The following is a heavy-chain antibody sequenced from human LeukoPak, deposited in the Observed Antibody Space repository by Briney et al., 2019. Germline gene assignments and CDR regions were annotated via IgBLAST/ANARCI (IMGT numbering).Heavy chain of an antibody. J-gene: IGHJ3*02. CDR2: MNPNSGYT. CDR1: GYTFTSYD. V-gene: IGHV1-8*01. Sequence: ASVKVSCKASGYTFTSYDINWVRQATGQGLEWMGWMNPNSGYTGYAQKFQGRVTMTRNTSISTAYMELSSLRSEDTAVYYCASEGYSSGWYTQTDAFDIWGQGTMVTVSS. CDR3: ASEGYSSGWYTQTDAFDI. D-gene: IGHD6-19*01.